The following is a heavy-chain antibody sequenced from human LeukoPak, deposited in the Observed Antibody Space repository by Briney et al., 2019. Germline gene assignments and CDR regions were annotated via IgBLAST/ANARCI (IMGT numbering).Heavy chain of an antibody. CDR2: INHSGST. V-gene: IGHV4-34*01. Sequence: SETLSLTCAVYGGSFSGYYWSWIRQPPGKGLEWIGEINHSGSTNYNPSLKSRVTISVDTSKNQFSLKLSSVTAADTAVYYCARRLVGAIGLDYWGQGTLVTVSS. CDR3: ARRLVGAIGLDY. J-gene: IGHJ4*02. D-gene: IGHD1-26*01. CDR1: GGSFSGYY.